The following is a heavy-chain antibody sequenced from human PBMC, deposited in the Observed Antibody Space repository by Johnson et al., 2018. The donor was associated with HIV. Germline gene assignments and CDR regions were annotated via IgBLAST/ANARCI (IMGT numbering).Heavy chain of an antibody. D-gene: IGHD6-6*01. CDR1: GFTVSSNY. V-gene: IGHV3-53*01. Sequence: VQLVESGGGLIQPGGSLRLSCAASGFTVSSNYMSWVRQAPGKGLEWVSVLYSVGSTYYDDSVKGRFTISRDNSKNTLYLQLNRLRVEDTAIYYCARGQLLADDAFNKWGQGTMVTVSS. CDR3: ARGQLLADDAFNK. J-gene: IGHJ3*02. CDR2: LYSVGST.